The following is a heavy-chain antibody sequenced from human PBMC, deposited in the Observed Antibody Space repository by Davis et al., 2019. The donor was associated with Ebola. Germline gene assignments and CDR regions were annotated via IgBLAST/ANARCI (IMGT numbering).Heavy chain of an antibody. CDR2: IYYSGST. V-gene: IGHV4-59*01. CDR3: ARGYYDSSGYPRLGYYGMDV. J-gene: IGHJ6*02. CDR1: GGSISNYY. D-gene: IGHD3-22*01. Sequence: SETLSLTCTVSGGSISNYYWSWIRQPPGKGLEWIGYIYYSGSTNYNPSLKSRVTISVDTSKNQFSLKLSSVTAADTAVYYCARGYYDSSGYPRLGYYGMDVWGQGTTVTVSS.